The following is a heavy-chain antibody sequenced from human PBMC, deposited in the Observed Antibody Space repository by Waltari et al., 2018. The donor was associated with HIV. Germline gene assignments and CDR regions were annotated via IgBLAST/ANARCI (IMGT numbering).Heavy chain of an antibody. J-gene: IGHJ4*02. CDR2: INTKTGNP. D-gene: IGHD3-10*01. CDR3: GRGPGRSVDY. Sequence: QVHLVQSGSELKKPGASVQVSCKASGYTFTNFAMNWVRQAPGQGLEWMGWINTKTGNPTYAQGFTGRFVFSLDTSVTTAYLQISSLKAEDTAVYYCGRGPGRSVDYWGQGTLVTVSS. CDR1: GYTFTNFA. V-gene: IGHV7-4-1*02.